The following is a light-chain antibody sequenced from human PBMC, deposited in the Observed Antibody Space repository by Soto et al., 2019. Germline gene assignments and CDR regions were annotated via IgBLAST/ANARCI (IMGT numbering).Light chain of an antibody. Sequence: QSVLTQPASVSGSPGQSITISCTGTSSDVGGYIYVSWYQQHPGKAPKLMIYEVSNRPSGVSNRFSGSKSGNTVSLTISGLQAEDEADYYCSSYSRTSFYVFGTGTKLTVL. V-gene: IGLV2-14*01. CDR1: SSDVGGYIY. CDR2: EVS. J-gene: IGLJ1*01. CDR3: SSYSRTSFYV.